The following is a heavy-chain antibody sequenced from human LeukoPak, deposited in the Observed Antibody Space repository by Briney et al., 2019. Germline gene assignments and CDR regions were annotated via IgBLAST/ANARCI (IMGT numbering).Heavy chain of an antibody. D-gene: IGHD6-25*01. CDR3: ARRDSSAGDAFDI. Sequence: GEALKISCKGSGYSFTSYWIGWVRQMPGKGLEWMGIIYPGDSDTRYSPSFQGQVTISADKSISTAYLQWSSLKASDTAMYYCARRDSSAGDAFDIWGQGTMVTVSS. CDR2: IYPGDSDT. J-gene: IGHJ3*02. V-gene: IGHV5-51*01. CDR1: GYSFTSYW.